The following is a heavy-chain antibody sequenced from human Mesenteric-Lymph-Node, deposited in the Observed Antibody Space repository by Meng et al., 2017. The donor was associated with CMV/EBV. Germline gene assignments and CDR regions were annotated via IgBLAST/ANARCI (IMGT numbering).Heavy chain of an antibody. J-gene: IGHJ4*02. CDR2: INTYNGNT. V-gene: IGHV1-18*01. CDR3: ARDRNYGSGGRDL. D-gene: IGHD3-10*01. Sequence: APGYTFTSYGTSWVRQAPGQGLEWMGWINTYNGNTNFAQKFQGGVTMTADTSTDTAYMELRSLRSDDTAVYFCARDRNYGSGGRDLWGQGTLVTVSS. CDR1: GYTFTSYG.